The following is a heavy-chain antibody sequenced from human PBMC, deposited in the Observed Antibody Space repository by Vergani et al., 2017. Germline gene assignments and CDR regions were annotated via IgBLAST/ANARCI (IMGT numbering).Heavy chain of an antibody. CDR3: ARDCSSTSCYGAFDF. J-gene: IGHJ3*01. CDR1: GGSISSGSYY. Sequence: QVQLQESGPGLVKPSQTLSLTCTVSGGSISSGSYYWSWIRQPAGKGLEWIGRIYTSGSTNYNPSLKSRVTMSVDTSKNQFSLKLSSVTAADTAVYYCARDCSSTSCYGAFDFWGQGTMVTVSS. V-gene: IGHV4-61*02. CDR2: IYTSGST. D-gene: IGHD2-2*01.